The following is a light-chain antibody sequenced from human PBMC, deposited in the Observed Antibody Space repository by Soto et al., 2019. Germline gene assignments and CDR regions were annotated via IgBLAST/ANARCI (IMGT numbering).Light chain of an antibody. Sequence: QSVLTQPPSVSGAPGQRVTISCTGSSSNIGAGYDVHWYQQLPGTVPKLLIYGNSNRPSGVPDRFSGSKSGTSASLAITGLQAEDEADYYCSSYRRSTTLFGGGTKLTVL. CDR2: GNS. CDR3: SSYRRSTTL. J-gene: IGLJ2*01. V-gene: IGLV1-40*01. CDR1: SSNIGAGYD.